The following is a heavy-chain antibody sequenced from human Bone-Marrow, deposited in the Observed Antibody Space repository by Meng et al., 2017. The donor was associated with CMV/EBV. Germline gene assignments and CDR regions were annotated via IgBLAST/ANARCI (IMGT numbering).Heavy chain of an antibody. Sequence: GSLRLSCSVSGGAISNYYWSWIRQPPGKGLEWIGYVYYSGTTNYNPSLKSRVSISVDTSKNQFSLKLSSVTAADTAVYYCARARGSHYFDYWGRGTLVTVSS. D-gene: IGHD3-10*01. CDR1: GGAISNYY. J-gene: IGHJ4*02. CDR3: ARARGSHYFDY. V-gene: IGHV4-59*01. CDR2: VYYSGTT.